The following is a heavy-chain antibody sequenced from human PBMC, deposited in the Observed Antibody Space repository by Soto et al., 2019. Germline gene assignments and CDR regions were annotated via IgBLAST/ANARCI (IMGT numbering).Heavy chain of an antibody. J-gene: IGHJ4*02. CDR2: ISYDGSNK. V-gene: IGHV3-30*03. Sequence: QVQLVESGGGVVQPGRSLRLSCAASGFTFSSYGMHWVRQAPGKGLEWVAVISYDGSNKYYADSVKGRFTISRDNSKNTLYLQMNSPRAEDTAVYYCATDRGAFDYWGQGTLVTVSS. CDR3: ATDRGAFDY. D-gene: IGHD3-10*01. CDR1: GFTFSSYG.